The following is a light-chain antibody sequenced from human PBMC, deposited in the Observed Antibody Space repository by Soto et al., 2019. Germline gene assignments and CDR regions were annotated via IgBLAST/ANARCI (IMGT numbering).Light chain of an antibody. Sequence: EIVLTQSPATLSLSPGERATVSCRASQSVSNYLGWYQQKPGQAPRLLIYDASNRATGIPARFSGSGSGTDFTLTISSLEPADFAVYYCQHGRTFGQGTRLEIK. CDR3: QHGRT. CDR1: QSVSNY. CDR2: DAS. J-gene: IGKJ5*01. V-gene: IGKV3-11*01.